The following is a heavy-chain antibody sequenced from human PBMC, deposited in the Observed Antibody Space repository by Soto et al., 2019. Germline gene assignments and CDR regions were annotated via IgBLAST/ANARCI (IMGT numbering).Heavy chain of an antibody. V-gene: IGHV3-74*01. J-gene: IGHJ2*01. D-gene: IGHD2-2*01. CDR1: GFTFSSYW. CDR2: INSDGSST. CDR3: ARDQRGGGGSTSPSWDFDL. Sequence: EVQLVESGGGLVQPGGSLRLSCAASGFTFSSYWMHWVRQAPGKGLVWVSRINSDGSSTSYADSVKGRFTISRDNAKKTLYLQMNSLRAEDTAVYYCARDQRGGGGSTSPSWDFDLWGRGTLVTVSS.